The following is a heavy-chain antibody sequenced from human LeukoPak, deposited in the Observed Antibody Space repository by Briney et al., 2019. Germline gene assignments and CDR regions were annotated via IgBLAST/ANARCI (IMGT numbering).Heavy chain of an antibody. Sequence: GGSLRLSCAASGFSISNYWMSWVRQAPGKGLEWVANIKQDGSETYYGDSVKGRLTISRDNAKNSLYLQMNSLRAEDTAVYYCARAHQLLDSYYFDYWGQGTLVTVSS. V-gene: IGHV3-7*01. D-gene: IGHD2-2*01. CDR2: IKQDGSET. CDR3: ARAHQLLDSYYFDY. J-gene: IGHJ4*02. CDR1: GFSISNYW.